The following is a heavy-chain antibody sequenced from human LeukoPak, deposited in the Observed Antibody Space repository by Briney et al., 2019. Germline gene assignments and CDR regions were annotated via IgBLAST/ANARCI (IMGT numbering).Heavy chain of an antibody. CDR2: IYTSGST. Sequence: SETLSLTCTVSGGSISSYYWSWIRQPAGKGLEWIGRIYTSGSTNYNPSLKSRVTMSVDTSKNQFSLKLSSVTAADTAVYYCAREFDFWSGYYYFDYWGQGTLVTVPS. D-gene: IGHD3-3*01. J-gene: IGHJ4*02. CDR3: AREFDFWSGYYYFDY. CDR1: GGSISSYY. V-gene: IGHV4-4*07.